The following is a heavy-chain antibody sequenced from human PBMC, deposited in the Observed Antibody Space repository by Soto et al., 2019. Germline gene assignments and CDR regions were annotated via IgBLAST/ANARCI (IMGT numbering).Heavy chain of an antibody. CDR3: AIGVVSGFDFWDFDL. CDR1: GGTFRNHG. Sequence: QVQLVQSGAEVKKPGSSVKVSCKASGGTFRNHGISWLRQAPGQGLEWIGGFTPKFGTANYAPKFQGRVAIPADEPTTMASVALSNPRPEDTAVYFCAIGVVSGFDFWDFDLWGRGTLITVSS. CDR2: FTPKFGTA. V-gene: IGHV1-69*01. J-gene: IGHJ2*01. D-gene: IGHD5-12*01.